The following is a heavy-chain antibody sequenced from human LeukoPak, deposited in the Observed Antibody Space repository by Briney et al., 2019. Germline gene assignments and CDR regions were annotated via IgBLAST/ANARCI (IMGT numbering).Heavy chain of an antibody. CDR2: INYSGST. D-gene: IGHD2-15*01. Sequence: SETLSLTCAVSDESFSGYYRNWLRQPPGRGLEWIGEINYSGSTQYHPSLKSRVSMSVDKSKKQVSLKLSSVTVADTAVYYCAREGRGGHDFDYWGQGTLAIVSS. V-gene: IGHV4-34*01. CDR3: AREGRGGHDFDY. J-gene: IGHJ4*02. CDR1: DESFSGYY.